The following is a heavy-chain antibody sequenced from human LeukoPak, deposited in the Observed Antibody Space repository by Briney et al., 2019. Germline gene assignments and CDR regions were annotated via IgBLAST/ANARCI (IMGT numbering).Heavy chain of an antibody. J-gene: IGHJ3*02. Sequence: GASVKVCCKVSGYTLTVLSMHWVRHAPGKGLERMGGFDPEDGETIYAQTYQGRVPMTEDTSTDTAYMELSSLRSEDTAVYHCATDTYSSSWTHAFDIWGQGTMVTVSS. V-gene: IGHV1-24*01. CDR3: ATDTYSSSWTHAFDI. CDR2: FDPEDGET. D-gene: IGHD6-13*01. CDR1: GYTLTVLS.